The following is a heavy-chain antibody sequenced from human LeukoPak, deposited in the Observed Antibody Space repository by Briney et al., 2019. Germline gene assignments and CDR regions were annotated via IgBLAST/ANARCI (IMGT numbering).Heavy chain of an antibody. CDR2: TYYRSKWYN. CDR1: GDSVSSNSVA. J-gene: IGHJ4*02. D-gene: IGHD7-27*01. CDR3: ARELTGTRSIKIDY. Sequence: SQTLSLTCAISGDSVSSNSVAWNWIRQSPSRGLEWLGRTYYRSKWYNDYSVSVKSRITINPDTSKNQFSLQLNSVTPEDTAVYYCARELTGTRSIKIDYWGQGTLVTVSS. V-gene: IGHV6-1*01.